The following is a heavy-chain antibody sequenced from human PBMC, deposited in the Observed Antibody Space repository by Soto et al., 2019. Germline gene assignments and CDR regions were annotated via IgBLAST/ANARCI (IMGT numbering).Heavy chain of an antibody. CDR3: ARGSRKAGYSSGWTGGMDV. D-gene: IGHD6-19*01. CDR1: GFTFSSYD. Sequence: GGSLRLSCAASGFTFSSYDMHWVRQATGKGLEWVSAIGTAGDTYYPGSVKGRFTISRENAKNSLYLQMNSLRAGDTAVYYCARGSRKAGYSSGWTGGMDVWGQGTTVTVSS. J-gene: IGHJ6*02. CDR2: IGTAGDT. V-gene: IGHV3-13*01.